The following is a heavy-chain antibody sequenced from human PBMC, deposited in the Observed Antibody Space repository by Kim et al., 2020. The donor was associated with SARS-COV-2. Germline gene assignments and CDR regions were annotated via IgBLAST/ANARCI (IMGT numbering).Heavy chain of an antibody. CDR2: IKQDGSEK. CDR3: ARDGHLLWFGELLYQRYYGMDV. D-gene: IGHD3-10*01. J-gene: IGHJ6*02. CDR1: GFTFSSSR. Sequence: GGSLRLSCAASGFTFSSSRMSWVRQAPGKGLEWVANIKQDGSEKYYVDAVKGRFTISRDNAKNSLYLQMNSLRAEDTAVYYCARDGHLLWFGELLYQRYYGMDVWGQGTTVTVSS. V-gene: IGHV3-7*01.